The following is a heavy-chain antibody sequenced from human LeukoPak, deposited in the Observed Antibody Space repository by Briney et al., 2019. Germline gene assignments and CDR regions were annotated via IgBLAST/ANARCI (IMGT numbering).Heavy chain of an antibody. V-gene: IGHV3-21*01. CDR1: GLTFSTYS. CDR2: ISSSSNYI. D-gene: IGHD6-19*01. J-gene: IGHJ4*02. CDR3: ARGGAVAGNNYFDY. Sequence: PGGSLRLSCTASGLTFSTYSMNWVRQAPGKGLEWVSSISSSSNYIYYADSVKGRFTISRDNAKNSLYLQMNSLRAEDTAVYYCARGGAVAGNNYFDYWGQGTLVTVSS.